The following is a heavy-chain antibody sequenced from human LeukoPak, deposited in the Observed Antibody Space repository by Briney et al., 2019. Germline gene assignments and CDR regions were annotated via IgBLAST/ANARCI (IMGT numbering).Heavy chain of an antibody. CDR3: ATYRYYYDSSGYYHYGMDV. CDR1: GGSISSGSYY. CDR2: IYYSGST. D-gene: IGHD3-22*01. Sequence: SETLSLTCTVSGGSISSGSYYWGRIRQPPGKGLEWIGSIYYSGSTYYNPSLKSRVTISVDTSKNQFSLKLSSVTAADTAVYYCATYRYYYDSSGYYHYGMDVWGQGTTVTVSS. J-gene: IGHJ6*02. V-gene: IGHV4-39*01.